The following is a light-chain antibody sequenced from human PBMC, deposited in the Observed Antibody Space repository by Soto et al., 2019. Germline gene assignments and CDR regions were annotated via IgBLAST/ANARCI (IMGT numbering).Light chain of an antibody. Sequence: QSALTQVASVSGSPGQSITISCTGTSSDVGGYDYVSWYKQHPGKAPKLMIYNVNYRPSGVSDRFSGSKSGDTASLTISGLQAEDEANYYCSSYTNTHTVVFGGGTKVTVL. CDR2: NVN. V-gene: IGLV2-14*03. J-gene: IGLJ2*01. CDR1: SSDVGGYDY. CDR3: SSYTNTHTVV.